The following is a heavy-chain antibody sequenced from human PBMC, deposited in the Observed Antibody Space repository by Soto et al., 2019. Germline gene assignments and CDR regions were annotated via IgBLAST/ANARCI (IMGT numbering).Heavy chain of an antibody. CDR1: GGSFSGYY. V-gene: IGHV4-34*01. Sequence: QVQLQQWGAGLLKPSETLSLTCAVYGGSFSGYYWSWIRQPPGKGLEWIGEINHSGSTNYNPSLRSRVTISVGASKNQFSLKLSSVTAADTAVYYCARGCLEENWNVYGHLDYWGQGTLVTVSS. J-gene: IGHJ4*02. D-gene: IGHD1-1*01. CDR3: ARGCLEENWNVYGHLDY. CDR2: INHSGST.